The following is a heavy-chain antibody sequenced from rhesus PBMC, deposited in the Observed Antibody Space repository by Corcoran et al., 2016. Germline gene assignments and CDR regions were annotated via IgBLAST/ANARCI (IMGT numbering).Heavy chain of an antibody. Sequence: QLQLQESGPGLVKPSETLSLTCAVSGGSISSTYWSWIRQPPGKGLEWIGRISGSGGRTDDNPAHKSRDTISTDTAKNQFYLKLSSVTAADTAVYYCARSCCTGSGCYEGWYFDLWGPGTPITISS. J-gene: IGHJ2*01. V-gene: IGHV4-173*01. CDR2: ISGSGGRT. D-gene: IGHD2-21*01. CDR3: ARSCCTGSGCYEGWYFDL. CDR1: GGSISSTY.